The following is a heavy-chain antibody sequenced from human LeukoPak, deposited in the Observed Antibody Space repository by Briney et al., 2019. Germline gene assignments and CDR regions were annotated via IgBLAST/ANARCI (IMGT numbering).Heavy chain of an antibody. D-gene: IGHD3-22*01. J-gene: IGHJ6*03. CDR3: ARQTGMIEGYYYMDV. V-gene: IGHV5-51*01. CDR1: GYSFTNYW. CDR2: IYPGDSDT. Sequence: GESLKISCKGSGYSFTNYWIGWVRQMPGKGLEWMGIIYPGDSDTRYSPSFQGQVTISADKSISTAYLQWSSLKASDTAMYYCARQTGMIEGYYYMDVWGKGTTVTISS.